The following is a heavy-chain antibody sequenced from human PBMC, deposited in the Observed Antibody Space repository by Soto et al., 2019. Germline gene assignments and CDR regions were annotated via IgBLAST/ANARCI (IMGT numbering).Heavy chain of an antibody. CDR3: ARERKAAAGTDY. J-gene: IGHJ4*02. CDR2: IYYSGST. CDR1: GGSISSGGYY. D-gene: IGHD6-13*01. Sequence: SETVSLTCTVSGGSISSGGYYWSWIRQHPGKGLEWIGYIYYSGSTYYNPSLKSRVTISVDTSKNQFSLKLSSVTAADTAVYYCARERKAAAGTDYWGQGTLVTVSS. V-gene: IGHV4-31*03.